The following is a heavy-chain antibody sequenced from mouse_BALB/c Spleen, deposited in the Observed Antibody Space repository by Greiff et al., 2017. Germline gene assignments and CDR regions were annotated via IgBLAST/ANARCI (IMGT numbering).Heavy chain of an antibody. CDR2: IWAGGST. Sequence: VKPMESGPGLVAPSQSLSITCTVSGFSLTSYGVHWVRQPPGKGLEWLGVIWAGGSTNYNSALMSRLSISKDNSKSQVFLKMNSLQTDDTAMYYCARGGLWLYYYAMDYWGQGTSVTVSS. J-gene: IGHJ4*01. CDR3: ARGGLWLYYYAMDY. CDR1: GFSLTSYG. V-gene: IGHV2-9*02. D-gene: IGHD1-1*02.